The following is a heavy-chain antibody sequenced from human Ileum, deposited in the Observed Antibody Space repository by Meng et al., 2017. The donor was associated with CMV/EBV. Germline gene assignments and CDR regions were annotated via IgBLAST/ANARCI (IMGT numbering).Heavy chain of an antibody. CDR2: ISPRGST. V-gene: IGHV4-4*02. D-gene: IGHD3-22*01. Sequence: SGASTAGRDWWNSVRQPPGKGLEWIGEISPRGSTNYNPSLKSRVTISADKSKNQFSLNLNSVTAADTAVYYCARGLDTSGYYSFFDFWGQGTLVTVSS. CDR1: GASTAGRDW. J-gene: IGHJ4*02. CDR3: ARGLDTSGYYSFFDF.